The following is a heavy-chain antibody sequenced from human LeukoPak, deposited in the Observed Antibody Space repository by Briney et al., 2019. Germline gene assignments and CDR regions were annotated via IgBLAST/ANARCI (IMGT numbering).Heavy chain of an antibody. V-gene: IGHV3-23*01. CDR3: AKDQADIVVVPAAMGDAFDI. J-gene: IGHJ3*02. D-gene: IGHD2-2*01. CDR1: GFTFSSYA. Sequence: GGSLRLSCAASGFTFSSYAMSWVRQAPGKGLEWVSAISGSGGSTYYADSVKGRFTISRDNSKNTLYLQMNSLRAKDTAVYYCAKDQADIVVVPAAMGDAFDIWGQGTMVTVSS. CDR2: ISGSGGST.